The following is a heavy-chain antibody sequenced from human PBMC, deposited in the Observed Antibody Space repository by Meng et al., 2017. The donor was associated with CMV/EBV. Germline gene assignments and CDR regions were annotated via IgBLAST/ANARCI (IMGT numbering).Heavy chain of an antibody. CDR3: ARSSGWSRFDY. D-gene: IGHD6-19*01. V-gene: IGHV1-2*02. Sequence: QVQLGQAGAGVKKPGASVKVPCKASGYTVTDYYIHWVRQAPGQWLEWMGWINPNDDTNYAQNFQGRVTMTRDMSINTVYMELSRLTSDDTAVYYCARSSGWSRFDYWGLGTLVTVSS. J-gene: IGHJ4*02. CDR1: GYTVTDYY. CDR2: INPNDDT.